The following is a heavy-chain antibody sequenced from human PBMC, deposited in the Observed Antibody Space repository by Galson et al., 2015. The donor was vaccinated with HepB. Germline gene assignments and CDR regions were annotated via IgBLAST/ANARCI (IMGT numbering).Heavy chain of an antibody. CDR1: GGSISSYY. V-gene: IGHV4-59*08. CDR2: IYYSGST. Sequence: SETLSLTCTVSGGSISSYYWSWIRQPPGKGLEWIGYIYYSGSTNYNPSLKSRVTISVDTSKNQFSLKLSSVTAADTAVYYCASLGSRDYYDSSGLVVYWGQGTLVTVSS. J-gene: IGHJ4*02. CDR3: ASLGSRDYYDSSGLVVY. D-gene: IGHD3-22*01.